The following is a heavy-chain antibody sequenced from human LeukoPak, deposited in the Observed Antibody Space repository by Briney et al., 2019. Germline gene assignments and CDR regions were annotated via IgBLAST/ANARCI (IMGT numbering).Heavy chain of an antibody. V-gene: IGHV3-15*01. CDR1: GFTFSTSG. CDR3: AKSSPFVELYI. CDR2: IKSKTQGGAI. D-gene: IGHD3-3*01. J-gene: IGHJ4*02. Sequence: GGSLRLSCAASGFTFSTSGVGWVRQAPGKGLEWVGRIKSKTQGGAIDYSAPVKGRFRISRDDSRNTLFLEMNSLRTEDTAVYFCAKSSPFVELYIWGQGTLVTVSS.